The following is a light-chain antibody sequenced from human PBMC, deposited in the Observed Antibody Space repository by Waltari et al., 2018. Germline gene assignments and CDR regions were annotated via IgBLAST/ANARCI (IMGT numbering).Light chain of an antibody. CDR2: EID. J-gene: IGLJ3*02. CDR1: SSDFGSYNY. CDR3: SSYIGTNNWV. V-gene: IGLV2-8*01. Sequence: QSALTQFPSASGSPGQSVTISCTGTSSDFGSYNYVSWYQHHPGKAPKLMIYEIDKRPSGVHDRFSGSMSGNTASLTVSGLQAEDEADYYCSSYIGTNNWVFGGGTKLTVL.